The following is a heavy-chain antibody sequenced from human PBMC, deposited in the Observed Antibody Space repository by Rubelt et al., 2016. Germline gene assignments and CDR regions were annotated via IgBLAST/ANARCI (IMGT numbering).Heavy chain of an antibody. Sequence: QVQLQESGPGLVKPSGTLSLTCAVSGGSISSSSYYWGWIRQPPGKGLEWIGTIYFRGDAYYNPSLRSGVTRSVDTSKNQFSLKLSSVTAADTAVYYCANYCSGGSCYYFDYWGQGTLVTVSS. CDR2: IYFRGDA. V-gene: IGHV4-39*01. CDR3: ANYCSGGSCYYFDY. D-gene: IGHD2-15*01. CDR1: GGSISSSSYY. J-gene: IGHJ4*02.